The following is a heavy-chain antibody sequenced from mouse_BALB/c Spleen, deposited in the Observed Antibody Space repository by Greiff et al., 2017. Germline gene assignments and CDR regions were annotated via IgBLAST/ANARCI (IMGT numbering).Heavy chain of an antibody. CDR1: GYAFSSYW. CDR3: APLTGTGFLFAY. Sequence: QVQLKQSGAELVRPGSSVKISCKASGYAFSSYWMNWVKQRPGQGLEWIGQIYPGDGDTNYNGKFKGKATLTADKSSSTAYMQLSSLTSEDSAVYFCAPLTGTGFLFAYWGQGTLVTVSA. V-gene: IGHV1-80*01. D-gene: IGHD4-1*01. CDR2: IYPGDGDT. J-gene: IGHJ3*01.